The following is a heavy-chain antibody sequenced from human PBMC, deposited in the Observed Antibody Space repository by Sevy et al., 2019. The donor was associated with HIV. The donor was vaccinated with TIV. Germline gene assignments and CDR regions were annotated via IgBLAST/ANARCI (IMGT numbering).Heavy chain of an antibody. CDR1: GFTLSNYW. V-gene: IGHV3-7*01. Sequence: GGSLRLSCAASGFTLSNYWMSWVRQAPGKGLEWVSNIKQDGSDKNYVDSVKGRFTISRDNAKNSLDMQMNSLRAEDTAVYYCARDQYRGSNAQNDWGQGNLVTVSS. J-gene: IGHJ4*02. D-gene: IGHD3-16*01. CDR2: IKQDGSDK. CDR3: ARDQYRGSNAQND.